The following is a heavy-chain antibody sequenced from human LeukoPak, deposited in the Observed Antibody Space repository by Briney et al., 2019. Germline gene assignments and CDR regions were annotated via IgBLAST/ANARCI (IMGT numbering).Heavy chain of an antibody. CDR2: IYSGGST. Sequence: GGSLRLSCAASGFTVSSNYMSWVRQAPGKGLEWVSVIYSGGSTYYADSVKGRFTISRDNSKNTLYLQMNSLRAEDTAVYYCAKSPEYYYDSSGYYFDYWGQGTLVTVSS. V-gene: IGHV3-53*01. CDR3: AKSPEYYYDSSGYYFDY. CDR1: GFTVSSNY. D-gene: IGHD3-22*01. J-gene: IGHJ4*02.